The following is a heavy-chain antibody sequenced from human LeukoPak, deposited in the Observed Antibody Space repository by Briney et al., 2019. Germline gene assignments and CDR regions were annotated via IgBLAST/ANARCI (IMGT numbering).Heavy chain of an antibody. J-gene: IGHJ4*02. CDR3: ARALQDIVVVPAAAFDN. V-gene: IGHV4-39*01. CDR1: GGSLSSSSYY. CDR2: IYCSGST. D-gene: IGHD2-2*01. Sequence: SETLSLTCTVPGGSLSSSSYYWGWIRQPPGKGLEWIGSIYCSGSTYYNPSLKSRVTISVDTSKYQFSLKLSSVTAADTAVYYCARALQDIVVVPAAAFDNWGQGTLVTVSS.